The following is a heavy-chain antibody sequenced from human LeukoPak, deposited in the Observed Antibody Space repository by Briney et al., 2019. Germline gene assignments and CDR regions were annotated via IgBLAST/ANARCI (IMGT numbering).Heavy chain of an antibody. D-gene: IGHD3-22*01. CDR1: GGTFSSYA. CDR2: IIPIFGTA. J-gene: IGHJ4*02. CDR3: ASDSSGYKFFDC. V-gene: IGHV1-69*13. Sequence: ASVKVSCKASGGTFSSYAISWVRQAPGQGLEWMGGIIPIFGTANYAQKFQGRVTITADESTSTAYMELSSLRSEDTAVYYCASDSSGYKFFDCWGQGTLVTVSS.